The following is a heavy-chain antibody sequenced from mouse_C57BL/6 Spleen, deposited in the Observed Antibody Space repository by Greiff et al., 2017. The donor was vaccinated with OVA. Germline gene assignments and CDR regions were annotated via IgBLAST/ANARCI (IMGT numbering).Heavy chain of an antibody. CDR2: IRNKANGYTT. CDR1: GFTFTDYY. Sequence: EVQLQQSGGGLVQPGGSLSLSCAASGFTFTDYYMSWVRQPPGKALEWLGFIRNKANGYTTEYSASVKGRFTISRDNSQSILYLQMNALRAEDSATYYCARYYYGSSFAYWGQGTLVTVSA. J-gene: IGHJ3*01. V-gene: IGHV7-3*01. CDR3: ARYYYGSSFAY. D-gene: IGHD1-1*01.